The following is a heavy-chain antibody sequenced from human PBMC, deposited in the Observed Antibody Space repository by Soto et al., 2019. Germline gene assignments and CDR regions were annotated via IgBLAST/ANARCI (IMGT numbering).Heavy chain of an antibody. V-gene: IGHV3-11*06. J-gene: IGHJ5*02. D-gene: IGHD6-19*01. CDR2: ISSSSSYT. CDR1: GFTFSDYY. CDR3: ARDSSGWERDLNWFDP. Sequence: QVQLVESGGGLVKPGGSLRLSCAASGFTFSDYYMSWIRQAPGKGLACVSYISSSSSYTNYADSVKGRFTISRDNAKNSLYLQMNSLRAEDTAVYYCARDSSGWERDLNWFDPWGQGTLVTVSS.